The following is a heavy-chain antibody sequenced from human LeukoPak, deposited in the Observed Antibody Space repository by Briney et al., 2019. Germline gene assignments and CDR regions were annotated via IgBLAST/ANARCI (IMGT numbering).Heavy chain of an antibody. CDR2: ISSNGGST. Sequence: QSGGSLRLSCAASGFTFSSYAMHWVRQAPGKGLEYVSAISSNGGSTYYANSVKGRFTISRDNSKNTLYLQMGSLRAEDMAVYYCARSYIPSRNQLSVVVTAIDYWGQGTLVTVSS. V-gene: IGHV3-64*01. CDR3: ARSYIPSRNQLSVVVTAIDY. J-gene: IGHJ4*02. CDR1: GFTFSSYA. D-gene: IGHD2-21*02.